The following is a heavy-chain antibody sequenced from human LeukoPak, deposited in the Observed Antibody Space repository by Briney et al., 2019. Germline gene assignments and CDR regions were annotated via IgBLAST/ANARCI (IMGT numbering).Heavy chain of an antibody. CDR2: ISSNGGST. CDR1: GFTFSSYA. D-gene: IGHD4-11*01. V-gene: IGHV3-64*01. J-gene: IGHJ5*02. CDR3: ARADYNGWFDP. Sequence: PGGSLRLSCAVSGFTFSSYAMHWVRQAPGKGLEYVSAISSNGGSTYYANSVKGRFTISRDNSKNTLYLQMGSLRAEDMAVYYCARADYNGWFDPWGRGTVVTVSS.